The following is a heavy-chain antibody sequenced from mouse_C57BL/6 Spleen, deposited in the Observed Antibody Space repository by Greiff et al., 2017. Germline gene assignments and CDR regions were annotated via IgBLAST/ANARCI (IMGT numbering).Heavy chain of an antibody. J-gene: IGHJ2*01. CDR2: IYPGSGNT. CDR3: ARSPGVFDY. D-gene: IGHD4-1*01. Sequence: QVQLQQSGPELVKPGASVKISCKASGYSFTSYYIHWVKQRPGQGLEWIGWIYPGSGNTKYNEKFKGKATLTADTSSSTAYMQRSSLTSEDSAVYYCARSPGVFDYWGQGTTLTVSS. CDR1: GYSFTSYY. V-gene: IGHV1-66*01.